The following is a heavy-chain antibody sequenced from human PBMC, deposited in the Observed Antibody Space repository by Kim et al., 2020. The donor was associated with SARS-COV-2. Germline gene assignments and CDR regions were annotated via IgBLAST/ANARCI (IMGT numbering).Heavy chain of an antibody. V-gene: IGHV3-74*01. CDR3: ARDGGGLRPDI. Sequence: GSLRLSCAASGFTFSRYWMHWVRQAPGKGLVWVSRIRGDGSSTSYADSVEGRFTISRDNAKNTLYLQMNSLSAEDTAVYYCARDGGGLRPDIWGQGTMVTVSS. CDR2: IRGDGSST. CDR1: GFTFSRYW. D-gene: IGHD5-12*01. J-gene: IGHJ3*02.